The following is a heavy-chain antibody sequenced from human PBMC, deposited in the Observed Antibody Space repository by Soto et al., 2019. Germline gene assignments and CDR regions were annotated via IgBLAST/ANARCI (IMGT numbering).Heavy chain of an antibody. CDR2: IYYTGST. CDR1: GGSISSSDYY. Sequence: QLQLQESGPGLVKPSETLSLTCTVSGGSISSSDYYWGWLRQPPGKGLEWIGNIYYTGSTYYNPSLTSRVTISVDTSKNQFSLKLSSVTAADTAVYYCARQGYSSGWNWGQGTLVTVSS. CDR3: ARQGYSSGWN. V-gene: IGHV4-39*01. D-gene: IGHD6-19*01. J-gene: IGHJ4*02.